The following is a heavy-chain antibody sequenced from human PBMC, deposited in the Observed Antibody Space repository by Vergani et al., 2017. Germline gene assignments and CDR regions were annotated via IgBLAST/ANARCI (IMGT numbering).Heavy chain of an antibody. CDR2: ISWNSNSI. Sequence: EVQLEESGGGLVLPGRSLRLSCVASGFTSAGYAMHWVRQAPGKGLEWVSGISWNSNSIGYADSVKGRFTISRVNAKNSLYLQMNSLRAEDTALYYCAKDLGTSSGGGWFDPWGQGTLVTVSS. V-gene: IGHV3-9*02. CDR1: GFTSAGYA. J-gene: IGHJ5*02. CDR3: AKDLGTSSGGGWFDP. D-gene: IGHD6-6*01.